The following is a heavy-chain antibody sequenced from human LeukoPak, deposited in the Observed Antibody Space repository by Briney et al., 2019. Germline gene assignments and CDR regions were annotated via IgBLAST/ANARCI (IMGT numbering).Heavy chain of an antibody. J-gene: IGHJ4*02. CDR1: GYSFTSYW. Sequence: GESLKISCKGSGYSFTSYWIGWVRQMPGKGLKWMGTINPGDSDTRYSPSFQGQVTISADKSISTAYLQWSSLKASDTAMYYCARKSTPETGVHCYDYWGQGTLVTVSS. V-gene: IGHV5-51*01. CDR2: INPGDSDT. D-gene: IGHD7-27*01. CDR3: ARKSTPETGVHCYDY.